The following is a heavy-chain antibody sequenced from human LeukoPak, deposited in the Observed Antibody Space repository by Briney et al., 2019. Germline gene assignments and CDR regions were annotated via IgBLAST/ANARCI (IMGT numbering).Heavy chain of an antibody. D-gene: IGHD3-22*01. CDR3: VKDDSYYYDSSGRDS. CDR2: ITTNGGTT. V-gene: IGHV3-64*01. Sequence: PGGSLRLSCAASGFTFSNYAMHWVRQAPGKGLEFVSAITTNGGTTYYANSVKGRFTISRDNSKNTLYLHMGSLRAEDMAVYYCVKDDSYYYDSSGRDSWGQGTLVTVSS. CDR1: GFTFSNYA. J-gene: IGHJ4*02.